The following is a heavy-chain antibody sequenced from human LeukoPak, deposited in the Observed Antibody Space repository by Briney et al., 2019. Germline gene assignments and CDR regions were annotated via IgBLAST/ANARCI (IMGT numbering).Heavy chain of an antibody. CDR1: GFTFSSYG. CDR3: AKDRGYPFDY. Sequence: GGSLRLSCAASGFTFSSYGMHWVRQAPGKGLEWVAFIRYDGSNKYYADSVKGRFTISRDNSKDTLYLQMNSLRAEDTAVYYCAKDRGYPFDYWGQGTLVTVSS. V-gene: IGHV3-30*02. CDR2: IRYDGSNK. D-gene: IGHD5-12*01. J-gene: IGHJ4*02.